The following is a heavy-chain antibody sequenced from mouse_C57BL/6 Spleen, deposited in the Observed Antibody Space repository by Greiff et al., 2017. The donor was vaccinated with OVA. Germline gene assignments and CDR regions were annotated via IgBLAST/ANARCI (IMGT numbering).Heavy chain of an antibody. Sequence: VQLQQSGPELVKPGASVKISCKASGYAFSSSWMNWVKQRPGKGLEWIGRIYPGDGDTNSNGKFKGKATLTADKSSSTAYMQLSSLTSEDSAVYFCASEAPGYFYYWGQGTTLTVSS. V-gene: IGHV1-82*01. CDR3: ASEAPGYFYY. J-gene: IGHJ2*01. CDR1: GYAFSSSW. CDR2: IYPGDGDT.